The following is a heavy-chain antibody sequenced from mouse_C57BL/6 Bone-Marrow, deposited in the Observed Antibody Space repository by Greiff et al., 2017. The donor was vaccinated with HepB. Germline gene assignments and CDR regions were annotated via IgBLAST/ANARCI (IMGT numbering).Heavy chain of an antibody. V-gene: IGHV5-6*02. CDR2: ISSGGSYT. D-gene: IGHD3-1*01. CDR1: GFTFSSYG. CDR3: ARRGLYYYAMDY. J-gene: IGHJ4*01. Sequence: EVKVVESGGDLVKPGGSLKLSCAASGFTFSSYGMSWVRQTPDKRLEWVATISSGGSYTYYPASVKGRFTISRDNAKNTLYLQMSSLKSEDTAMYYCARRGLYYYAMDYWGQGTSVTVSS.